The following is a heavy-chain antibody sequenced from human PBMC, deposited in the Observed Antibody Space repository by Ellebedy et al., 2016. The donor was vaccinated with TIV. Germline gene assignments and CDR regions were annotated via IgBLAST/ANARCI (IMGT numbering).Heavy chain of an antibody. J-gene: IGHJ4*02. CDR3: ARPRLAVGATPLDY. D-gene: IGHD1-26*01. CDR2: ISYDGGRT. V-gene: IGHV3-64*01. Sequence: GESLKISCAVFGFTFSTYAMHWVRQAPGKGLEYVSAISYDGGRTYYANSVKGRFIISRDNSKNTLYLQMGSLRADDMAVYYCARPRLAVGATPLDYWGQGTQVTVSS. CDR1: GFTFSTYA.